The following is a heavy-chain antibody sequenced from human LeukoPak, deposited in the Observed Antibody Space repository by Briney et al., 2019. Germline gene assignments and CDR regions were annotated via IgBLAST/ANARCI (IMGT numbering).Heavy chain of an antibody. Sequence: PSQTLSLTCTVSGGPISSGSYYWSWIRQPAGKGLEWIGRIYTSGSTNYNPSLKSRVTISVDTSKNQFSLKLSSVTAADTAVYYCARDAGYCSSTSCSWAFDIWGQGTMVTVSS. J-gene: IGHJ3*02. CDR1: GGPISSGSYY. CDR2: IYTSGST. V-gene: IGHV4-61*02. CDR3: ARDAGYCSSTSCSWAFDI. D-gene: IGHD2-2*01.